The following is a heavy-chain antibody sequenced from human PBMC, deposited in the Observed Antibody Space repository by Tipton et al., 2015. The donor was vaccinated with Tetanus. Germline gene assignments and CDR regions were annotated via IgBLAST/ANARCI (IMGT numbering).Heavy chain of an antibody. J-gene: IGHJ5*02. D-gene: IGHD3-3*01. CDR3: ARAEAIFGVVIRFGWFDP. V-gene: IGHV4-34*01. Sequence: AGLVKPSETLSLTCAVYGGSFSGYYWSWIRQPPGKGLEWIGEINHSGSTNYNPSLKSRVTISVDTSKNQFSLRLSSVTAADTAVYYCARAEAIFGVVIRFGWFDPWGQGTLVTVSS. CDR1: GGSFSGYY. CDR2: INHSGST.